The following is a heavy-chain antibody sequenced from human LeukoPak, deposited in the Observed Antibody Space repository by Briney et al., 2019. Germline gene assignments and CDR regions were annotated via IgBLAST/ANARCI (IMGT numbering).Heavy chain of an antibody. V-gene: IGHV3-30*03. J-gene: IGHJ4*02. D-gene: IGHD3-16*01. Sequence: GGSLRLSCAASQISFTDHVIHWVRPAPNKGVGWVAVISDDGTIKIYRDSVKGRFTISRDNSKNTLYLEMNSLRAEDTALYYCARDFVGGSPDYFDFWGQGTLVTVSS. CDR1: QISFTDHV. CDR3: ARDFVGGSPDYFDF. CDR2: ISDDGTIK.